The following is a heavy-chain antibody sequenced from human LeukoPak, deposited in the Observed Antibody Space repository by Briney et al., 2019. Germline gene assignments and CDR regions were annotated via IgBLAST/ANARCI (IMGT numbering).Heavy chain of an antibody. J-gene: IGHJ6*03. CDR3: ARVIATRPHYHYYMDV. V-gene: IGHV3-11*04. Sequence: GGSLRLSCAASGFTFSGHYMSWIRQAPGKGLEWVSYISNSGRTIYYADSVKGRFTISRGNAENSLYLQMNSLRAEDTAVYYCARVIATRPHYHYYMDVWGKGTTVTVSS. CDR1: GFTFSGHY. CDR2: ISNSGRTI. D-gene: IGHD6-6*01.